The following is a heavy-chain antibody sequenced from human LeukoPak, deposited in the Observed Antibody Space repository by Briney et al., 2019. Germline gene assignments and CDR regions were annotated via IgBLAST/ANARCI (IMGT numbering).Heavy chain of an antibody. Sequence: PGGSLRLSCAASGFTFSSYAMNWVRQAPETRLEWVSSITGGGESTYHADSVKGRFTISRDNSKNTVSLQMNSLRAEDTAVYYCAKGERVYCSASTCYPFDYWGQGILVSVSS. CDR3: AKGERVYCSASTCYPFDY. V-gene: IGHV3-23*01. D-gene: IGHD2-15*01. CDR1: GFTFSSYA. CDR2: ITGGGEST. J-gene: IGHJ4*02.